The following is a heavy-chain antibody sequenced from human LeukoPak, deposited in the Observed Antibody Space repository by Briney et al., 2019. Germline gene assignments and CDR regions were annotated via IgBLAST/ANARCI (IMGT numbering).Heavy chain of an antibody. V-gene: IGHV3-15*01. CDR2: IKSKTDGGTT. Sequence: PGGSLRLSCAASGFTFSNAWMSWVRQAPGKGLEWVGRIKSKTDGGTTDYAAPVKGRFTISRDDSKNTLYLQMNSLKTEDTAVYYCTTPNSNYDSSGYSARDLSHFDYWGQGTLVTVSS. D-gene: IGHD3-22*01. J-gene: IGHJ4*02. CDR3: TTPNSNYDSSGYSARDLSHFDY. CDR1: GFTFSNAW.